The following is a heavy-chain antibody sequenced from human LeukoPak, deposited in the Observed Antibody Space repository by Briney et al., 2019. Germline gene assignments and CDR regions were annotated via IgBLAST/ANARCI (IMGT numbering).Heavy chain of an antibody. V-gene: IGHV3-21*01. CDR2: ISSSSSYI. D-gene: IGHD3-16*02. J-gene: IGHJ6*04. CDR3: ARDLNTDYDYVWGSYRQNYYYGMDV. Sequence: GGALRLSCAASGFTVSSYSMNWVRQAPGKGLEWVSSISSSSSYIYYADSVKGRFTISRDNAKNSLYLQMNSLRAEDTAVYYCARDLNTDYDYVWGSYRQNYYYGMDVWGKGITVTVSS. CDR1: GFTVSSYS.